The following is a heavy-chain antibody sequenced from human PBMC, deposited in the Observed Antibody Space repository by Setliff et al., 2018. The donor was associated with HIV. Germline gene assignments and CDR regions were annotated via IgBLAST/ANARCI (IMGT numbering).Heavy chain of an antibody. Sequence: SETLSLTCSVSGDSVSSRSYYWGWIRQSPGKGLEWIGSIYFNGITHDNPSLKSRVTTSVDTSRNQFSLKLSSVTAADTAIYYCVTVVQDDLGVVLFDYWGQGTLVTVSS. CDR2: IYFNGIT. V-gene: IGHV4-39*01. CDR1: GDSVSSRSYY. D-gene: IGHD3-3*01. J-gene: IGHJ4*02. CDR3: VTVVQDDLGVVLFDY.